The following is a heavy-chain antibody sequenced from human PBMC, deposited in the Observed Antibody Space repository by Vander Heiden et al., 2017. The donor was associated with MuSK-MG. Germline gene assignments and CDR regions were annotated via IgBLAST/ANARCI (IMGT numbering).Heavy chain of an antibody. D-gene: IGHD5-12*01. CDR2: INPSGGST. J-gene: IGHJ4*02. CDR1: GYTFPSYS. V-gene: IGHV1-46*03. Sequence: QVQLVQSGAEVKKPGASVKVSCKASGYTFPSYSMHWVRQAPGQGLEWMGIINPSGGSTSYAQKFQGRVTMTRETATSTVYMGLSSLRSEDTAVYYCARDRSPAGVATSYYFDYWGQGTLVTGSS. CDR3: ARDRSPAGVATSYYFDY.